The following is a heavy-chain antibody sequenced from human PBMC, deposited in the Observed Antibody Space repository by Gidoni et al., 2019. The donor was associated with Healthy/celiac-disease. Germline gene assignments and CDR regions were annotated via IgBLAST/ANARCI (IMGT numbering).Heavy chain of an antibody. Sequence: QVQLVESGGGVVQPGRSLGLSCAASGFTFSSYAMHWVRQAPGKGLEWVAVISYDGSNKYYADSVKGRFTISRDNSKNTLYLQMNSLRAEDTAVYYCAREGDILLRYDYWGQGTLVTVSS. V-gene: IGHV3-30-3*01. J-gene: IGHJ4*02. CDR1: GFTFSSYA. CDR3: AREGDILLRYDY. D-gene: IGHD2-21*01. CDR2: ISYDGSNK.